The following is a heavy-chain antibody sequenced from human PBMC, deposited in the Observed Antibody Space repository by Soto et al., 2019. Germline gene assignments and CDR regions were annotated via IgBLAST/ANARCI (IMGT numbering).Heavy chain of an antibody. CDR2: INAGNGNT. CDR3: ARDAGSSGYEGGLDP. J-gene: IGHJ5*02. D-gene: IGHD5-12*01. V-gene: IGHV1-3*01. Sequence: QVQLVQSGAEVKKPGASVKVSCKASAYSFTSYVMHWVRQAPGQRLEWMGWINAGNGNTKYSQKFQGRVTITRDTSASTADRELSSLRSEDTAVYYCARDAGSSGYEGGLDPWGQGTLVTVSS. CDR1: AYSFTSYV.